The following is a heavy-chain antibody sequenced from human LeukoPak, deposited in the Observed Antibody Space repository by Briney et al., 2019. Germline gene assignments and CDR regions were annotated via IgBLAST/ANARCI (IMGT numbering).Heavy chain of an antibody. V-gene: IGHV3-21*01. CDR3: ARDGSSSWYYY. Sequence: GGSLRLSCTASGFTFSGFNIHWVRQAPGRGLEWGSCISSSSTFTYYADSVKGRFTISRDNAKNSVYLQMNSLRAEDTAVYYCARDGSSSWYYYWGQGTLVTVSS. CDR2: ISSSSTFT. CDR1: GFTFSGFN. D-gene: IGHD6-13*01. J-gene: IGHJ4*02.